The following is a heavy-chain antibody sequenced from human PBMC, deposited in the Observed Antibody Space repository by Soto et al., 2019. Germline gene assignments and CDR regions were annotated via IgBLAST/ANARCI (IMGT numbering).Heavy chain of an antibody. D-gene: IGHD4-17*01. CDR1: GFTFSSYA. CDR3: VKARGPYGDYGDY. J-gene: IGHJ4*02. CDR2: ISSNGGST. Sequence: TGGSLRLSCSASGFTFSSYAMHWVRQAPGKGLEYVSAISSNGGSTYYADSVKGRFTISRDNSKNTLYLQMSSLRAEDTAVYYCVKARGPYGDYGDYWGQGTLVTVSS. V-gene: IGHV3-64D*06.